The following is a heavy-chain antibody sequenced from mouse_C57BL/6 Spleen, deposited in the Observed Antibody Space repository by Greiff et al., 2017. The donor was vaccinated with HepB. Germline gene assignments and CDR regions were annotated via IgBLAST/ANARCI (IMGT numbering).Heavy chain of an antibody. D-gene: IGHD2-1*01. J-gene: IGHJ3*01. Sequence: QVQLQQPGAELVRPGSSVKLSCKASGYTLTSYWMHWVKQRPIQGLEWIGNIDPSDSETHYNQKFKDKATLTVDKSSSTAYMQLSSLTSEDSAVYYCAREDGKYVAYWGQGTLVTVSA. CDR3: AREDGKYVAY. CDR1: GYTLTSYW. CDR2: IDPSDSET. V-gene: IGHV1-52*01.